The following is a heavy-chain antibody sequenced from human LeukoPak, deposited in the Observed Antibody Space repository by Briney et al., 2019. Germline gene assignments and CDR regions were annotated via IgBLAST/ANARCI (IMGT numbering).Heavy chain of an antibody. D-gene: IGHD3-10*01. CDR2: INPSSGGT. CDR3: ARVFRFGELLGAFDI. V-gene: IGHV1-2*02. Sequence: ASVTVSCKASGYTFTGYYMHWVRQAPGQGLEWMGWINPSSGGTNYAQKFQGRVTMTRDTSISTAYMELSRLRSDDTAVYYCARVFRFGELLGAFDIWGQGTMVTVSS. J-gene: IGHJ3*02. CDR1: GYTFTGYY.